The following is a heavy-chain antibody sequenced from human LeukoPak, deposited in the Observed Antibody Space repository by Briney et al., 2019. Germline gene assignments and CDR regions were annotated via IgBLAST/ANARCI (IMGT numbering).Heavy chain of an antibody. CDR2: IYSGGST. V-gene: IGHV3-66*01. CDR3: ARALIGDFWSGYYRT. D-gene: IGHD3-3*01. J-gene: IGHJ4*02. Sequence: GGSLRLSCAASGFTVSSNYMSWVRQAPGKGLEWVSVIYSGGSTYYAGSVKGRFTISRDNSKNTLYLQMNSLRAEDTAVYYCARALIGDFWSGYYRTWGQGTLVTVSS. CDR1: GFTVSSNY.